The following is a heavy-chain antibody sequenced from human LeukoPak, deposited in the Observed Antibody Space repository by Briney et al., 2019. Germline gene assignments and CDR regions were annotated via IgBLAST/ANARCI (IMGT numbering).Heavy chain of an antibody. D-gene: IGHD2-2*02. V-gene: IGHV1-2*02. Sequence: ASVKVSCKASGYTFTGYYMHWVRQAPGQGLEWMGWINPNSGGTNYAQKFQGRVTMTRDTSISTAYMELSSLRSEDTAVYYCAADSDIVVVPAAIEGGDAFDIWGQGTMVTVSS. CDR3: AADSDIVVVPAAIEGGDAFDI. CDR2: INPNSGGT. J-gene: IGHJ3*02. CDR1: GYTFTGYY.